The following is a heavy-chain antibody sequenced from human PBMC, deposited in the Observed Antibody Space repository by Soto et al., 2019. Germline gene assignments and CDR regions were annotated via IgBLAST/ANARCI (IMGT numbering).Heavy chain of an antibody. D-gene: IGHD3-16*01. V-gene: IGHV2-5*02. CDR2: TYWDDDK. CDR3: AGRRLITWWGDAMGV. CDR1: GFSPRTSGLG. J-gene: IGHJ6*02. Sequence: QISLKESGPTLVKPTQTLTLTCTFSGFSPRTSGLGVGWIRQPPRKALEWLAVTYWDDDKRYSPSLKSRLTITNDTSKNQVVLTMTNMAPVDTATYYGAGRRLITWWGDAMGVWGQGIMVIVSS.